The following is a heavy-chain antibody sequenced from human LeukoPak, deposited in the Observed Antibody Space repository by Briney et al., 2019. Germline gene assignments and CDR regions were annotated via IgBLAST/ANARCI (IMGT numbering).Heavy chain of an antibody. J-gene: IGHJ4*02. CDR2: IYYSGST. V-gene: IGHV4-39*01. Sequence: SETLSLTCTVSGGSISSSSYYWGWIRQPPGKGLEWIGSIYYSGSTYYNPSLKSRVTISVDTSKNQFSLKLSSVTAADTAVYYCARQRKYCSSTSCPLDYWGQGTLVTVSS. CDR1: GGSISSSSYY. CDR3: ARQRKYCSSTSCPLDY. D-gene: IGHD2-2*01.